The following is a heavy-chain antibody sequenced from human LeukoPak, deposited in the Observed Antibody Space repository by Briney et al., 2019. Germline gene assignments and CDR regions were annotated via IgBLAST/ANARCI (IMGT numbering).Heavy chain of an antibody. D-gene: IGHD2-15*01. CDR1: GGSISGYY. J-gene: IGHJ4*02. CDR2: IYYSGNT. Sequence: SETLSLTCSVSGGSISGYYWSWIRQPPGKGLEWIGYIYYSGNTNYNPSLKSRVPISVDTSKNQFSLKLNSVTAADTAVCYCARLRTSGRGEDYWGQGTLVTVSS. V-gene: IGHV4-59*08. CDR3: ARLRTSGRGEDY.